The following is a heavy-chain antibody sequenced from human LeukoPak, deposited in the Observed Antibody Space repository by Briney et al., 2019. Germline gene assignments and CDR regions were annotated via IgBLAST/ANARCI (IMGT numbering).Heavy chain of an antibody. Sequence: SETLSLTCTVSGGSISSSSYYWGWIRQPPGKGLEWIGSIYYSGSTYYNPSLKTRVTISVDTSKNQFYLKLSSETAADTAVYYCARRTTITIFGVVGWFDPWGQGTLVTVSS. CDR2: IYYSGST. D-gene: IGHD3-3*01. V-gene: IGHV4-39*01. CDR1: GGSISSSSYY. J-gene: IGHJ5*02. CDR3: ARRTTITIFGVVGWFDP.